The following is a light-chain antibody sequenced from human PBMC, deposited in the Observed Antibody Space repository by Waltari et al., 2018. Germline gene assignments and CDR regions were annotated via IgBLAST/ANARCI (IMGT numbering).Light chain of an antibody. CDR1: QSISIY. V-gene: IGKV1-39*01. CDR2: SAS. J-gene: IGKJ1*01. CDR3: QQCYSTPWT. Sequence: DIQMTQSPSSLSASVGDRVTITCRASQSISIYLNWYQQKPGKAPKLLIYSASSLQSGVPSRFSGSGSGTDFTLTISSLQAEDVAVYYCQQCYSTPWTFGQGTKVEIK.